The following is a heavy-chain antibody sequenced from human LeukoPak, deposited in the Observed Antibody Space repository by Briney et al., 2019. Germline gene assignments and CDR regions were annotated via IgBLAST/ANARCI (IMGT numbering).Heavy chain of an antibody. V-gene: IGHV4-39*07. CDR2: IYYSGRT. CDR1: GGSISSNNYY. Sequence: SENLSLTCPVSGGSISSNNYYWGCIRQPPGKGLEWIGSIYYSGRTYYNPSLKSRLTISLDTSKNQLFLKLSSVTAADTAFYYCARRYNWNDRWDWGQGTLVTVSP. J-gene: IGHJ4*02. CDR3: ARRYNWNDRWD. D-gene: IGHD1-1*01.